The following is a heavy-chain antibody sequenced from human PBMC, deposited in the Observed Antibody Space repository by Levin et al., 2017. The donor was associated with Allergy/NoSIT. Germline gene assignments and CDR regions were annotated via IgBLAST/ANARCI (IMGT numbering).Heavy chain of an antibody. D-gene: IGHD3-22*01. CDR3: ARAATYYYDSSGYSFDY. V-gene: IGHV3-30-3*01. CDR2: ISYDGSNK. Sequence: SCAASGFTFSSYAMHWVRQAPGKGLEWVAVISYDGSNKYYADSVKGRFTISRDNSKNTLYLQMNSLRAEDTAVYYCARAATYYYDSSGYSFDYWGQGTLVTVSS. J-gene: IGHJ4*02. CDR1: GFTFSSYA.